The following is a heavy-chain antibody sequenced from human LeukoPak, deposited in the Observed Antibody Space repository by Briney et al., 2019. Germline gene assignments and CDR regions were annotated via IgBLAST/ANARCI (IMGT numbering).Heavy chain of an antibody. CDR1: GFTIGYYW. J-gene: IGHJ4*02. CDR3: ARAIGIAGSY. CDR2: IKQDGSEK. V-gene: IGHV3-7*01. D-gene: IGHD1-20*01. Sequence: GGSLRLSCAASGFTIGYYWMTWVRQAPGKGLEWVANIKQDGSEKYYVNSVKGRFTISRDNAKNPVYLQMSSLRAEDTAVYYCARAIGIAGSYWGQGTLVTVSS.